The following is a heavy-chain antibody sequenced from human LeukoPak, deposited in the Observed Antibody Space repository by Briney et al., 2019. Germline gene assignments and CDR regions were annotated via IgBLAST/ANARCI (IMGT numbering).Heavy chain of an antibody. CDR2: ISGSGDNT. CDR3: ARSLLLRFGELRWGDY. J-gene: IGHJ4*02. CDR1: GFTFSSHG. V-gene: IGHV3-21*01. D-gene: IGHD3-10*01. Sequence: GGSLRLSCAASGFTFSSHGMSWVRQAPGKGLEWVSTISGSGDNTYYADSVKGRFTISRDNAKNSLYLQMNSLRAEDTAVYYCARSLLLRFGELRWGDYWGQGTLVTVSS.